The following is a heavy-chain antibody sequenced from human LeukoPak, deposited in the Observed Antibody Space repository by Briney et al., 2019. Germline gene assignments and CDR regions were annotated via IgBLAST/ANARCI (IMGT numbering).Heavy chain of an antibody. V-gene: IGHV4-59*01. CDR2: IYYSGST. Sequence: SETLSLTCTVSGGSISSYYWSWIRQPPGKGLEWIGYIYYSGSTNYNPSLKSRVTISVDTSKNQFSLKLSSVTAADTAVYYCARGNSYSDSSGYSSWGQGTLVTVSS. J-gene: IGHJ4*02. CDR1: GGSISSYY. D-gene: IGHD3-22*01. CDR3: ARGNSYSDSSGYSS.